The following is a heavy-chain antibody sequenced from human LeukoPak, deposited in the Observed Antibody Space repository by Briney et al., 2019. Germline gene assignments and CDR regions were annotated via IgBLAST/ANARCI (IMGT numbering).Heavy chain of an antibody. CDR3: VRGDSRDY. Sequence: GGSPRLSCAASGFTFIDYDMHWVRQVIGKGLEWVSAIGIRGDTHYSGSVKGRFTISRENAESSLYLQMNSLRAEDTSVYYCVRGDSRDYWGQGTLVTVSS. D-gene: IGHD6-13*01. CDR2: IGIRGDT. J-gene: IGHJ4*02. CDR1: GFTFIDYD. V-gene: IGHV3-13*01.